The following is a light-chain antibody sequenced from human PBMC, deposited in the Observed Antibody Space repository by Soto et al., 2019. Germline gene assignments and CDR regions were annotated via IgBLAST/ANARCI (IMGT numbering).Light chain of an antibody. V-gene: IGKV3-20*01. CDR2: GAS. Sequence: EIVLTQSPGTLSLSPGERATLSCRASQSVSSNYLAWYQQQKPGQAPRLLIYGASSRATGVPDRFSGGGSGTDFTIAIRRLEPEDFAVYYCQQYGDLSWTFGQGTKVEIK. CDR1: QSVSSNY. CDR3: QQYGDLSWT. J-gene: IGKJ1*01.